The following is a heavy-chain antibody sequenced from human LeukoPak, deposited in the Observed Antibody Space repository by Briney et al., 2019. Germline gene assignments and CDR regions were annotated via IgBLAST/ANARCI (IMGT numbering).Heavy chain of an antibody. D-gene: IGHD6-13*01. CDR2: LDPEDGET. CDR1: GYTLSELS. J-gene: IGHJ5*02. CDR3: ATVVSSSWSEGWFDP. Sequence: GESLKVSCKVSGYTLSELSMHWVRQAPGKGLEWMGGLDPEDGETIYAQKFQGRVTMTEDTSTDTAYMELSSLRSEDTAIYYCATVVSSSWSEGWFDPWGQGTLVTVSS. V-gene: IGHV1-24*01.